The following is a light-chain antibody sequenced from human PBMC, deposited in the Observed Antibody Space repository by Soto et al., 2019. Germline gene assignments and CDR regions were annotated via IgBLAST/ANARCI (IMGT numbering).Light chain of an antibody. Sequence: DILMTQSPSTLSASVGDTLIITCRASESIDNWLAWYQQKPGKAPKLLLFAASTLVGGVPSRFCGRGSGTDFTLTISSLQADDFATYYCQQYHTDWTFGQGTKVEV. CDR1: ESIDNW. CDR2: AAS. V-gene: IGKV1-5*01. CDR3: QQYHTDWT. J-gene: IGKJ1*01.